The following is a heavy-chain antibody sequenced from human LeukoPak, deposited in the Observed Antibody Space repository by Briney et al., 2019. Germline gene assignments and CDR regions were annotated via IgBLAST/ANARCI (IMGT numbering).Heavy chain of an antibody. CDR2: INPSGGST. J-gene: IGHJ1*01. CDR1: GYTFTSYY. Sequence: ASVKVSCKASGYTFTSYYMHWVRQAPGQGLEWMGIINPSGGSTSYAQKFQGRVTITADKSTSTAYMELSSLRSEDTVVYYCARVGVTGTSQHWGQGTLVTVSS. CDR3: ARVGVTGTSQH. D-gene: IGHD1-20*01. V-gene: IGHV1-46*01.